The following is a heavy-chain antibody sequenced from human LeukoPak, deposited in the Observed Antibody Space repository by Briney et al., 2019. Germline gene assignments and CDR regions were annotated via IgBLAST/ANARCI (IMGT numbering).Heavy chain of an antibody. CDR2: INSDGSSI. CDR3: ARGKGSNDY. V-gene: IGHV3-74*01. J-gene: IGHJ4*02. CDR1: GFTFGSSW. Sequence: GGSLRLSCAASGFTFGSSWMHWVRRAPGKGLDWVSRINSDGSSIAYADSVKGRFTISRDNAKNSLYLQMNSLRAEDTAVYYCARGKGSNDYWGQGTLVTVSS.